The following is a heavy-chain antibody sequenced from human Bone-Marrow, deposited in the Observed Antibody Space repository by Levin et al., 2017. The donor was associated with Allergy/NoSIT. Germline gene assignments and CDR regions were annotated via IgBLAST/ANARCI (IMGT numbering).Heavy chain of an antibody. CDR2: ISDDGSKK. D-gene: IGHD3-3*01. Sequence: GGSLRLSCEDSGFTFSSYGMHWVRQAPGKGLEWVAVISDDGSKKHYADSVKGRFTISRDNSKNTFYLQMNSLRAEGTAVYYCAKDDDFWSGPFEYWGQGTLVTVSS. J-gene: IGHJ4*02. CDR1: GFTFSSYG. CDR3: AKDDDFWSGPFEY. V-gene: IGHV3-30*18.